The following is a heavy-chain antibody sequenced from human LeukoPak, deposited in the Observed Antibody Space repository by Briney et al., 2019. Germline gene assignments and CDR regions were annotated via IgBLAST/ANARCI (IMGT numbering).Heavy chain of an antibody. CDR2: IYYSGST. Sequence: SETLSLTCTVSGGSISSSSYYWGWIRQPPGKGLEWIGSIYYSGSTYYNPSLKSRVTISVDTSKNQFSLKLSSVTAADTAVYYCARDDSSGHTADDWGQGTLVTVSS. V-gene: IGHV4-39*07. CDR3: ARDDSSGHTADD. D-gene: IGHD3-22*01. CDR1: GGSISSSSYY. J-gene: IGHJ4*02.